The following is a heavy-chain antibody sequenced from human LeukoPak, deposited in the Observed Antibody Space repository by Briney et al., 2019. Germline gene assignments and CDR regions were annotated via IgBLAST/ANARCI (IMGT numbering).Heavy chain of an antibody. D-gene: IGHD2-2*01. J-gene: IGHJ3*02. CDR3: ARRAVVPAAMLNAGAFDI. CDR1: GVSIYSNNYY. CDR2: IYYSGTT. V-gene: IGHV4-39*01. Sequence: PSETLSLTCTVSGVSIYSNNYYWGWIRQPPGKGLEWIGNIYYSGTTYYNLSLKSRVTISVDTSKNQFSLKLSSVTAADTAVYYCARRAVVPAAMLNAGAFDIWGQGTMVTVSS.